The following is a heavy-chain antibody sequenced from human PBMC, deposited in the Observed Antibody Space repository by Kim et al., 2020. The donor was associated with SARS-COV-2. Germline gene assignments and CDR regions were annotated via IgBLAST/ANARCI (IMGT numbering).Heavy chain of an antibody. D-gene: IGHD6-19*01. CDR1: EFTFSSYA. Sequence: GGSLRLSCAASEFTFSSYAMSWVRQAPGKGLEWVSAISNSGGSTYYGDSVKGRFTISRDNSKNTLYLQMNSLRAEDTAVYYCAKALLRSPQPTVGIAVAQLDYWGQGTLVTVSS. J-gene: IGHJ4*02. V-gene: IGHV3-23*01. CDR3: AKALLRSPQPTVGIAVAQLDY. CDR2: ISNSGGST.